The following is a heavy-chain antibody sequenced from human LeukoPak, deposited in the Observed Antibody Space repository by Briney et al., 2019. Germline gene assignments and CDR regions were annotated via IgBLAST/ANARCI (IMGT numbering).Heavy chain of an antibody. V-gene: IGHV3-23*01. Sequence: GGSLRLSCAASGFTFSSYAMSWVRQAPGKGLEWVSGISGSGGTTYDADSVKGRFTVSRDNSKNTLYLQMNSPRAEDTAVYFCAKTQGYFDYWGQGTLVTVSS. CDR3: AKTQGYFDY. J-gene: IGHJ4*02. CDR2: ISGSGGTT. CDR1: GFTFSSYA.